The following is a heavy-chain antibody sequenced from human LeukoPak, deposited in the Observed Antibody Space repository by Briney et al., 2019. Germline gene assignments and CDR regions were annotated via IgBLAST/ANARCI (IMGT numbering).Heavy chain of an antibody. CDR3: AKGEGFTTMIVAPYPRGDY. CDR2: IRYDGSNK. Sequence: GGSLRLSCAASGFTVSSNYMSWVRQAPGKGLEWVAFIRYDGSNKYYADSVKGRFTISRDNSKNTLYLQMNSLRAEDTAVYYCAKGEGFTTMIVAPYPRGDYWGQGTLVTVSS. J-gene: IGHJ4*02. CDR1: GFTVSSNY. D-gene: IGHD3-22*01. V-gene: IGHV3-30*02.